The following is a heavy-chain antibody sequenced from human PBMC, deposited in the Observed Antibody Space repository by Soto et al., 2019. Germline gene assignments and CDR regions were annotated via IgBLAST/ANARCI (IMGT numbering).Heavy chain of an antibody. V-gene: IGHV4-30-4*01. D-gene: IGHD3-16*02. CDR3: AGYTVISNAFDI. Sequence: SETLSLTCTVSGGSISSDTYYWGWFRQPPGKGLEWIGYIFYSGSTYYNPSLKSRVIISVDTSKNQLSLKLSSVTAADTAVYYCAGYTVISNAFDIWGQGTMVT. CDR1: GGSISSDTYY. CDR2: IFYSGST. J-gene: IGHJ3*02.